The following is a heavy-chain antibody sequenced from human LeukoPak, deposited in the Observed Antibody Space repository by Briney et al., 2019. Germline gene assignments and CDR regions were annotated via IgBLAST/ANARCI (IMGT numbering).Heavy chain of an antibody. J-gene: IGHJ3*02. CDR2: ISSSSSYI. D-gene: IGHD3-9*01. Sequence: PGGSLRVSCAASGFTFSSYSMNWVRQAPGKGLEWVSSISSSSSYIYYADSVKGRFTISRDNAKNSLYLQMNSLRAEDTAVYYCAKRGAFYDILTAWEPSGGAFDIWGQGTMVTVSS. CDR1: GFTFSSYS. CDR3: AKRGAFYDILTAWEPSGGAFDI. V-gene: IGHV3-21*04.